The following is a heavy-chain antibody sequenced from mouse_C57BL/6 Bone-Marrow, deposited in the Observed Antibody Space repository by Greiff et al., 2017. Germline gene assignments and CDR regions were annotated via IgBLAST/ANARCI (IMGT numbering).Heavy chain of an antibody. J-gene: IGHJ1*03. CDR3: ASRDGCHWYFDV. CDR2: IDPSDGYT. CDR1: GYTFTSYW. V-gene: IGHV1-69*01. Sequence: VQLQQSGAELVMPGASVKLSCTASGYTFTSYWMHWVKQRPGHGLEWIGEIDPSDGYTNYTQNFTGKSTLTVDKSSSTAYLPVNRQTSEDSAVDYCASRDGCHWYFDVWGTGTTVTVSS. D-gene: IGHD2-3*01.